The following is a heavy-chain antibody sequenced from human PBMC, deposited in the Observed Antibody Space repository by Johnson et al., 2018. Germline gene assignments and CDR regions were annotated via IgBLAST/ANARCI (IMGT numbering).Heavy chain of an antibody. J-gene: IGHJ4*02. CDR2: MNHQSGNT. CDR1: GYTFNTYD. D-gene: IGHD3/OR15-3a*01. CDR3: ARQGLSVSIDY. Sequence: QVQLVQSGAEVKKPGASVKVSCKASGYTFNTYDINWVRQASGQGLEWMGWMNHQSGNTGYGQKFQGRVTMTRDTATSTAYMELTGLKFDDTAIYFCARQGLSVSIDYWGQGTLVTVSS. V-gene: IGHV1-8*01.